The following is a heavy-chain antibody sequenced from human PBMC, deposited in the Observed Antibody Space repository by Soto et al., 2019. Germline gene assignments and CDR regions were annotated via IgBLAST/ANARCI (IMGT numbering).Heavy chain of an antibody. Sequence: SVKVSCKASGGTFSSYAISWVRQAPGQGLEWMGGIIPIFGTANYAQKFQGRVTITADKSTSTAYMELSSLRSEDTAVYYCARGATYYDYVWGSYRTGGYFDYWGQGTLVTVSS. D-gene: IGHD3-16*02. CDR1: GGTFSSYA. J-gene: IGHJ4*02. V-gene: IGHV1-69*06. CDR2: IIPIFGTA. CDR3: ARGATYYDYVWGSYRTGGYFDY.